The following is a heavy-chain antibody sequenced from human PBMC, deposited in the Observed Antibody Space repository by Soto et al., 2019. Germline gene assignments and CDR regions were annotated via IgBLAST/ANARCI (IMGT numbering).Heavy chain of an antibody. D-gene: IGHD6-19*01. V-gene: IGHV3-33*01. J-gene: IGHJ4*02. CDR2: IWYDGSKT. CDR3: ARDVGVVVAELDY. Sequence: QVQLVESGGGVAQPGRSLRLSCAASGFTFSSYGMHWVLQAPGKGLEWVAVIWYDGSKTYYADSVKGRFTIFRDNSKNTVYLQMNSLSAEDTAVYYCARDVGVVVAELDYWGQGILVTVSS. CDR1: GFTFSSYG.